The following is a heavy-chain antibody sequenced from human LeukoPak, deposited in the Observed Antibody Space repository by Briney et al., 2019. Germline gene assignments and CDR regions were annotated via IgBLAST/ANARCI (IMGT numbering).Heavy chain of an antibody. CDR2: ISGSGDST. Sequence: GGSLRLSCAASGFTLSSYATNWVRQAPGKGLEWVSLISGSGDSTDYADSVKGRFTISRDNSKNTLYLQINSLRADDTAVYYCAKRAVAGTGRGFDIWGQGTLVTVSS. J-gene: IGHJ3*02. V-gene: IGHV3-23*01. CDR1: GFTLSSYA. D-gene: IGHD6-19*01. CDR3: AKRAVAGTGRGFDI.